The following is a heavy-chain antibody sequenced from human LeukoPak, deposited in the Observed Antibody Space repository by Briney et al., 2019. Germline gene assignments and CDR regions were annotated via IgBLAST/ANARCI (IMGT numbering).Heavy chain of an antibody. J-gene: IGHJ3*02. CDR2: IYHSGST. CDR1: GGSISSSNW. V-gene: IGHV4-4*02. Sequence: AGTLSLTCAVSGGSISSSNWWSWVRQPPGKGLEWIGEIYHSGSTNYNPSLKSRVTISVDKYKNQLSLKLNSVTAADTAVYYCARDSGAFDIWGQGTMVTVSS. CDR3: ARDSGAFDI.